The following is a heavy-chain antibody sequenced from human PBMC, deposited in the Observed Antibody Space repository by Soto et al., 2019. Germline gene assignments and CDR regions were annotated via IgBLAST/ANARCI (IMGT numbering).Heavy chain of an antibody. V-gene: IGHV3-30-3*01. Sequence: QVQLVESGGGVVQPGRSLRLSCAASGFTFSSYAMHWVRQAPGKGLEWVAVISYDGSNNYYADSVKGRFTISRDISKNTLYLQMISLRAEDTAVYYCARAGGLLLDYWGQGTLVTVSS. D-gene: IGHD2-15*01. CDR2: ISYDGSNN. J-gene: IGHJ4*02. CDR1: GFTFSSYA. CDR3: ARAGGLLLDY.